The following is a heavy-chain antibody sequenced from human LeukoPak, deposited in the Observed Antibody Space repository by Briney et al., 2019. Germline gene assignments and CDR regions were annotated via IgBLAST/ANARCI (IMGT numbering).Heavy chain of an antibody. Sequence: GGSLRLSCAASGFTFSSYAMHWVRQAPGKGLEYVSAISSNGGSTYYADSVKGRFTISRDNSKNTLYLQMNSLRAEDTAVYYCAKEGRDYVWGRNFDYWGQGTLVTVSS. D-gene: IGHD3-16*01. J-gene: IGHJ4*02. CDR3: AKEGRDYVWGRNFDY. V-gene: IGHV3-64*04. CDR2: ISSNGGST. CDR1: GFTFSSYA.